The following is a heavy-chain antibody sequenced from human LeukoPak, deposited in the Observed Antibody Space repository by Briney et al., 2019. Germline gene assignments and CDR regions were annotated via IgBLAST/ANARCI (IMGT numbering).Heavy chain of an antibody. J-gene: IGHJ5*02. CDR2: IYTSGST. V-gene: IGHV4-4*07. CDR1: GGSINSYY. CDR3: ARDYGSGSYYKINWFDP. D-gene: IGHD3-10*01. Sequence: SETLSLTCTVSGGSINSYYWSWIRQPAGKGLEWIGRIYTSGSTNYNPSLKSRVTMSVDTSKNQFSLKLSSVTAADTAVYYCARDYGSGSYYKINWFDPWGQGTLVTVSS.